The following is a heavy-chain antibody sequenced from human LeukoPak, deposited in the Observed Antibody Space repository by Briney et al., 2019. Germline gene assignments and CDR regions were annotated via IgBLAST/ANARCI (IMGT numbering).Heavy chain of an antibody. Sequence: PSETLSLTCTVSGGSISSSSYYWGWIRQPPGKGLEWIGSIYYSGSTYYNPSLKSRVTISVDTSKNQFSLKLSSVTAADTAVYYCARVRMVAAIYGMDVWGQGTTVTVSS. V-gene: IGHV4-39*07. D-gene: IGHD2-15*01. CDR1: GGSISSSSYY. CDR2: IYYSGST. J-gene: IGHJ6*02. CDR3: ARVRMVAAIYGMDV.